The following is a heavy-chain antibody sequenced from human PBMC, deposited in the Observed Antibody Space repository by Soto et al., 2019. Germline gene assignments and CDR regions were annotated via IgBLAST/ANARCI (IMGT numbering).Heavy chain of an antibody. D-gene: IGHD3-22*01. CDR3: ARGGSGYTWFNEF. CDR1: RGLFSSYP. J-gene: IGHJ4*02. CDR2: IIPVFQTA. V-gene: IGHV1-69*01. Sequence: QEQLVQSGAEVKKPGSSVKVSCKASRGLFSSYPISWVRQVPGQGLEWMGGIIPVFQTAYHTQRFQGRVTITADESTNTAYMELSSLRSEDTAIYYCARGGSGYTWFNEFWGQGTLVTVSS.